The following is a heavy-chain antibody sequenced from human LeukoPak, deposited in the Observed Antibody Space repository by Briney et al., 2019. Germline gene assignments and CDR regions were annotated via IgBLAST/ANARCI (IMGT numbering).Heavy chain of an antibody. CDR1: GGSISSYY. V-gene: IGHV4-59*12. J-gene: IGHJ4*02. Sequence: PSETLSLTCTVSGGSISSYYWSWIRQPPGKGLKWIGNIYYSGYTTYSPSLRSRVTISVDTSKNQFSLKLTSVTAADTAVYYCAREAGSYDSRGYYSLYYSFDYWGQGTLVTVSS. D-gene: IGHD3-22*01. CDR2: IYYSGYT. CDR3: AREAGSYDSRGYYSLYYSFDY.